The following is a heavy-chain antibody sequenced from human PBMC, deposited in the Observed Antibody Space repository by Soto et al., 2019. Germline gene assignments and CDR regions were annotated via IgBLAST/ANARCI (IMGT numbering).Heavy chain of an antibody. CDR3: AREVSKRNSIVYFDY. D-gene: IGHD1-26*01. CDR2: NIPIFGTA. J-gene: IGHJ4*02. V-gene: IGHV1-69*12. CDR1: GGTFSSYA. Sequence: QVQLVQSGAEVKKPGSSVKVSCKASGGTFSSYAISWVRQAPGQGLEWMGGNIPIFGTANYAQKFQGRVTITADESTSTAYMELSGLRSEDTAVYYCAREVSKRNSIVYFDYWGQGTLVTVSS.